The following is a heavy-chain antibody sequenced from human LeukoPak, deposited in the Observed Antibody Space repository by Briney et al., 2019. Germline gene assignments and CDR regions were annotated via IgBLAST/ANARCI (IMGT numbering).Heavy chain of an antibody. Sequence: PGGSLRLSCEASGFTFSDSFMSWIRQAPGKGLAWIAYISSRSRTTHYADSVKGRFTISRDNAKSSLFLQMDSLRAEDTAVYYCARHPQQLVFSPFDYWGQGTVVTVSS. CDR1: GFTFSDSF. V-gene: IGHV3-11*01. J-gene: IGHJ4*03. D-gene: IGHD6-6*01. CDR2: ISSRSRTT. CDR3: ARHPQQLVFSPFDY.